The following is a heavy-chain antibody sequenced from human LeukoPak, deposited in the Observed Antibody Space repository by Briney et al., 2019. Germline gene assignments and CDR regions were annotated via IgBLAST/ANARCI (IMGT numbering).Heavy chain of an antibody. Sequence: SVKVSCKASGGTFSSYAISWVRQAPGQGLEWMGGIIPIFGTANYAQKFQGRVTITADESTSTAYMELSRLRSEDTAVYYCASSGGFDWLSGLYYFDYWGQGTLVTVSS. CDR3: ASSGGFDWLSGLYYFDY. CDR1: GGTFSSYA. D-gene: IGHD3-9*01. CDR2: IIPIFGTA. V-gene: IGHV1-69*13. J-gene: IGHJ4*02.